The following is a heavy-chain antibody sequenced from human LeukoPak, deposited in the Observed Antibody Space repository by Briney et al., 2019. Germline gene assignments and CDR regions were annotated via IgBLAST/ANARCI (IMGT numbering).Heavy chain of an antibody. CDR1: GGSFSGYY. CDR3: ARDSGYSSSSQYNWFDP. CDR2: INHSGGT. Sequence: SETLSLTCAVYGGSFSGYYWSWIRQPPGKGLEWIGEINHSGGTNYNPSLKSRVTISVDTSKNQFSLKLSSVTAADTAVYYCARDSGYSSSSQYNWFDPWGQGTLVTVSS. V-gene: IGHV4-34*01. J-gene: IGHJ5*02. D-gene: IGHD6-6*01.